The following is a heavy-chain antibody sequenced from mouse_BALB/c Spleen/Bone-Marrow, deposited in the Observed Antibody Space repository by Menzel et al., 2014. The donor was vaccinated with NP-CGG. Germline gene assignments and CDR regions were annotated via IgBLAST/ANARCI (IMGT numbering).Heavy chain of an antibody. D-gene: IGHD4-1*01. CDR3: AREARTGAGIAY. J-gene: IGHJ3*01. Sequence: VQLPQSGAELARPGASVTMSCKDSGYTFTSYTMQWIRQRPGQGLEWIGYIIPTSDYTNYNQKYKDKATLTADKSSSTAYMQLSSLTSEDFAVYYWAREARTGAGIAYWGQGTLVTVPA. CDR2: IIPTSDYT. V-gene: IGHV1-4*01. CDR1: GYTFTSYT.